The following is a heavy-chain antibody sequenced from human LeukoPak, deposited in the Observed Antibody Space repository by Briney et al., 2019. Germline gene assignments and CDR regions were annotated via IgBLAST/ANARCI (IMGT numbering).Heavy chain of an antibody. Sequence: GGSLRLSCAASGFTLSSYAMSWVRQAPGKGLEWVSSISASGGSTSYADSVKGRFTISRDNSKNTVYLQMNSLRAEDTAVYYCAKVMKGSERLTMVRGVIIKTAGLYDMDVWGKGTTVTVSS. V-gene: IGHV3-23*01. CDR3: AKVMKGSERLTMVRGVIIKTAGLYDMDV. J-gene: IGHJ6*03. D-gene: IGHD3-10*01. CDR1: GFTLSSYA. CDR2: ISASGGST.